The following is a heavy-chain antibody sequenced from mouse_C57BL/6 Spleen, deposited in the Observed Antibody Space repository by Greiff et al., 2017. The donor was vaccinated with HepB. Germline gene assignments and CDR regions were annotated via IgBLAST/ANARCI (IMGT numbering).Heavy chain of an antibody. D-gene: IGHD1-1*01. Sequence: VKLMESGAELVKPGASVKISCKASGYAFSSYWMNWVKQRPGKGLEWIGQIYPGDGDTNYNGKFKGKATLTADKSSSTAYMRLSSLTSEDSAVYFCARQDHYYGSSYWYFDVWGTGTTVTVSS. J-gene: IGHJ1*03. CDR1: GYAFSSYW. CDR3: ARQDHYYGSSYWYFDV. V-gene: IGHV1-80*01. CDR2: IYPGDGDT.